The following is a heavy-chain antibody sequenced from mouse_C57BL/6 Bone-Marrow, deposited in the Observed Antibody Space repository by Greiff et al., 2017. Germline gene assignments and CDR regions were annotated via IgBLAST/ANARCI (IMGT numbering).Heavy chain of an antibody. CDR2: IDPENGDT. D-gene: IGHD2-12*01. J-gene: IGHJ1*03. Sequence: VQLQQSGAELVRPGASVKLSCKASGFNIKDDYMHWVKQRPEQGLEWIGWIDPENGDTEYASKFQGKATITADTSSNTAYLQLSSLTSEDTAVYYCTTLRRGYWYFDVWGTGTTVTVSS. CDR1: GFNIKDDY. V-gene: IGHV14-4*01. CDR3: TTLRRGYWYFDV.